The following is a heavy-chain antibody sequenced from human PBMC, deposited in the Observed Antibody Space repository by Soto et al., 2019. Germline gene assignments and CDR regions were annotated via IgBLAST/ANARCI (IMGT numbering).Heavy chain of an antibody. V-gene: IGHV4-39*01. CDR2: IYYSGST. J-gene: IGHJ4*02. CDR1: GGSIGNSY. D-gene: IGHD6-19*01. CDR3: ARQPSFLAVATPIDY. Sequence: PSETLSLTCTVSGGSIGNSYWAWIRQPPGKGLEWIGSIYYSGSTYYNPSLKSRVTISVDMSKNQFSLKLSSVTAADTAVYYCARQPSFLAVATPIDYWGQGTLVTVSS.